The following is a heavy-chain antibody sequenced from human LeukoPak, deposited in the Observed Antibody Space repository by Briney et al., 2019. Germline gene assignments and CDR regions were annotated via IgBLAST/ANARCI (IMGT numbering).Heavy chain of an antibody. Sequence: GGSLRLSCSASGFTFSNYAMHWVRQAPGKGLEYVSVINNDGGSTYYADSVRGRFTISRDNSKNTLYLQMNSLRAEDTAFYYCARGFLDFDSWGQGTLVIVSS. J-gene: IGHJ4*02. CDR3: ARGFLDFDS. CDR1: GFTFSNYA. V-gene: IGHV3-64*04. CDR2: INNDGGST. D-gene: IGHD3-3*01.